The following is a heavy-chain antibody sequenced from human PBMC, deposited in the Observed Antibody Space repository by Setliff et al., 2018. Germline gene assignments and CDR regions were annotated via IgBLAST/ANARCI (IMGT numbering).Heavy chain of an antibody. CDR1: GGSISSHY. CDR3: ASFQGNYYYDSSGYYYFDY. V-gene: IGHV4-59*11. J-gene: IGHJ4*02. CDR2: IYYSGST. D-gene: IGHD3-22*01. Sequence: SETLSLTCTVSGGSISSHYWSWIRQPPGKGLEWIGSIYYSGSTNYNPSLKSRVTISVDTSKNQVSLKLSSVTAADTALYYCASFQGNYYYDSSGYYYFDYWGQGTLVTVSS.